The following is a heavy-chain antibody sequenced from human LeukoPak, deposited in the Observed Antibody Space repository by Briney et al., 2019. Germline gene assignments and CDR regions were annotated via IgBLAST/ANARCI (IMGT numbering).Heavy chain of an antibody. J-gene: IGHJ4*02. Sequence: SVTVSCKASGGTFSSYAISWVRQAPGQGVEGMGGIFPIFGTANYAQKFQGRVTITADKSTSTAYMELSSLRSEDTAVYYCASTYSGYDGPRYWGQGTLVTVSS. CDR3: ASTYSGYDGPRY. D-gene: IGHD5-12*01. CDR2: IFPIFGTA. V-gene: IGHV1-69*06. CDR1: GGTFSSYA.